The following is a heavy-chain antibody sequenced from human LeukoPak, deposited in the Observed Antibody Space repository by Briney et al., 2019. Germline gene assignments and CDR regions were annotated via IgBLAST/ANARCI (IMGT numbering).Heavy chain of an antibody. V-gene: IGHV3-33*01. Sequence: PGGSLRLSCAASGFTFSSYGMHWVRQAPGKGLEWVAVIWYDGSNKYYADSVKGRFTISRDNSKNTLYLQMNSLRAEDTAVYYCARDWQQDEGYFDYWGQGTLVTVSS. D-gene: IGHD6-13*01. CDR1: GFTFSSYG. CDR3: ARDWQQDEGYFDY. J-gene: IGHJ4*02. CDR2: IWYDGSNK.